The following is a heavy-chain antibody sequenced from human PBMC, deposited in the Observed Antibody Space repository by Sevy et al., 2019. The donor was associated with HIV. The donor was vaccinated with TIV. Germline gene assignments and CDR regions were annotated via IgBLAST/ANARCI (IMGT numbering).Heavy chain of an antibody. CDR3: ARDSARVIVPTAGFDS. CDR1: GFTFRSFS. J-gene: IGHJ5*01. D-gene: IGHD1-1*01. Sequence: GGSLRLSCVASGFTFRSFSMHWVRQAPGKGLEWVAAIRYDGRTTQYADSVQGRFIISRDNSKSTLHLQMNSLRAQDTAIYYCARDSARVIVPTAGFDSWGQGTLVTVSS. CDR2: IRYDGRTT. V-gene: IGHV3-33*01.